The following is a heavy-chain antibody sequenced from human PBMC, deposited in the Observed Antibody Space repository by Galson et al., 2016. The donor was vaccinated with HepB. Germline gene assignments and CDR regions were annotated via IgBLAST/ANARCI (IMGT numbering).Heavy chain of an antibody. CDR1: GGTFTSYT. CDR3: ARGIWLKDLTDFYYVTFDI. J-gene: IGHJ3*02. Sequence: SVKVSCKASGGTFTSYTFNWVRQAPGQGLEWMGKIIPILGTANYAQKFQDKVTITADRSTSAAYMELSNLKSEDTAVYYCARGIWLKDLTDFYYVTFDIWGQGTMGTVSS. V-gene: IGHV1-69*08. CDR2: IIPILGTA. D-gene: IGHD3/OR15-3a*01.